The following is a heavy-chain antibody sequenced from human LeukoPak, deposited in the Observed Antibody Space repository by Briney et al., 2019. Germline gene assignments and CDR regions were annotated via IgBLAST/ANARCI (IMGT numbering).Heavy chain of an antibody. CDR3: ARPREFNYGNDAFDI. CDR2: IYYSGST. CDR1: GGSISSYY. Sequence: PSETLSLTCTVSGGSISSYYWSWIRQPPRKGLEWIGYIYYSGSTNYNPSLKSRVTISVDTSKNQFSLKLSSVTAADTAVYYCARPREFNYGNDAFDIWGQGTMVTVSS. V-gene: IGHV4-59*08. D-gene: IGHD3-10*01. J-gene: IGHJ3*02.